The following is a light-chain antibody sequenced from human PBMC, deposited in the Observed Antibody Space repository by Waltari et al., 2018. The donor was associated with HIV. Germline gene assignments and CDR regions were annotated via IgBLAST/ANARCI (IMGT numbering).Light chain of an antibody. Sequence: QSVRTQPPSASGPPGQRVTIPGSGSISTIGSTYVSWYQQRPGTAPKLLSYRSNQRPSGVPGRFSGSKSGTSASLAISGLRSEDEADYYCAAWDDSLSGHVVFGGGTKLTVL. J-gene: IGLJ2*01. CDR2: RSN. CDR3: AAWDDSLSGHVV. V-gene: IGLV1-47*01. CDR1: ISTIGSTY.